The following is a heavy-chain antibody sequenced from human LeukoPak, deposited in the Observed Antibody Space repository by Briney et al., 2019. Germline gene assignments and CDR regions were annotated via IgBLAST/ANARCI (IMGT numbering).Heavy chain of an antibody. CDR3: ARLVRFGNPGPHNWFDP. CDR1: GYSFTSYW. Sequence: GESLKISCKGSGYSFTSYWIGWVRQMPGKGLEWMGIIYPGDSDTRYSPSFQGQVTISADKSISTAYLQWSSLKASDTAMYYCARLVRFGNPGPHNWFDPWGQGTLVTVSS. J-gene: IGHJ5*02. V-gene: IGHV5-51*01. CDR2: IYPGDSDT. D-gene: IGHD3-10*01.